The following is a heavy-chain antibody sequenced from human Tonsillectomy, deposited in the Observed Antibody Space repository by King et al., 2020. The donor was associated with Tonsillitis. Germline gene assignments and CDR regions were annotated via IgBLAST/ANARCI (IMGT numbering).Heavy chain of an antibody. CDR2: ISAYNGDT. V-gene: IGHV1-18*01. Sequence: QLVQSGVEVKKPGASVKVSCKASGYTFTNYGISWVRQAPGQGLEWMGWISAYNGDTNYAQKIQGRVTMTTDTSTSTAYMEVRSLRSDDTAVYYCARDSYYDSSGSAFDIWGQGTMVTVSS. CDR3: ARDSYYDSSGSAFDI. CDR1: GYTFTNYG. D-gene: IGHD3-22*01. J-gene: IGHJ3*02.